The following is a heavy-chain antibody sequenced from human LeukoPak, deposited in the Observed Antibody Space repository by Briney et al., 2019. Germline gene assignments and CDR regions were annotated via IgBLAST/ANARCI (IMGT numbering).Heavy chain of an antibody. CDR2: IKQGASDK. V-gene: IGHV3-7*01. J-gene: IGHJ4*02. D-gene: IGHD4-23*01. CDR3: ARDRAYRGNDY. Sequence: GVSLRLSCAASGFTFNSYWMSWVRQAPGKGLEGVANIKQGASDKYYVYSVKDQFTISKDNTKNSLYLQMNSLRAEDTSVYYCARDRAYRGNDYWGQGPLVTVPS. CDR1: GFTFNSYW.